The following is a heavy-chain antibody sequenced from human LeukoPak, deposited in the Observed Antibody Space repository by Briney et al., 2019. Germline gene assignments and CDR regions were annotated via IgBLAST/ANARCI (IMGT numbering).Heavy chain of an antibody. V-gene: IGHV1-18*04. D-gene: IGHD2-2*02. CDR2: ISAYSGDT. CDR3: ARVAAEVVGVPGAIGFGWLRRDYYYMDV. J-gene: IGHJ6*03. CDR1: GYTFTRFS. Sequence: ASVKVSCKAYGYTFTRFSVSWVRQAPGQGLEWMGWISAYSGDTHYAQKFQGRVTMTRDMSTSTVYMELSSLRSEDTAVYYCARVAAEVVGVPGAIGFGWLRRDYYYMDVWGKGTTVTVSS.